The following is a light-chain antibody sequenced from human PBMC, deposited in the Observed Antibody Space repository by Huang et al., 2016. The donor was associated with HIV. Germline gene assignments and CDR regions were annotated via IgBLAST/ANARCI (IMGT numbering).Light chain of an antibody. Sequence: EIVMTQSPATLSVSPGERATLSCRPSQSVSSTLAWYQQKPGQPPRLLIYGASTRSAESAAKCSSSGSGTEYTLTNSSRQSEDFAVYYYQLYNYWPPLTFGGGTKVEIK. J-gene: IGKJ4*01. V-gene: IGKV3-15*01. CDR1: QSVSST. CDR2: GAS. CDR3: QLYNYWPPLT.